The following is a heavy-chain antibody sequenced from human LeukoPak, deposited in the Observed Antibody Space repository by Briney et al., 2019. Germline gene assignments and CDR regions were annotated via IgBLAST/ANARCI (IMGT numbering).Heavy chain of an antibody. D-gene: IGHD3-10*01. CDR3: ANEVAVRGTRFFDY. CDR1: GGTFSSYA. V-gene: IGHV1-69*13. Sequence: GASVKVSCKASGGTFSSYAISWVRQAPGQGLEWMGGIIPIFGTANYAQKFQGRVTITADESTSTAYMELSSLRSEDTAVYYCANEVAVRGTRFFDYWGQGTLVTVSS. CDR2: IIPIFGTA. J-gene: IGHJ4*02.